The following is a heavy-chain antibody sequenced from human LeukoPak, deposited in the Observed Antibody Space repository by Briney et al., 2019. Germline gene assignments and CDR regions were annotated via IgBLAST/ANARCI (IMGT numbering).Heavy chain of an antibody. CDR2: ISYDGSNK. J-gene: IGHJ5*02. Sequence: QPGGSLRLSCAASGFTFSSYGMHWVRQAPGKGLEWVAVISYDGSNKYYADSVKGRFTISRDNSKNTLYLQMISLRAEDTAVYYCAKDRYCSGGSCSNWFDPWGQGTLVTVSS. CDR3: AKDRYCSGGSCSNWFDP. V-gene: IGHV3-30*18. CDR1: GFTFSSYG. D-gene: IGHD2-15*01.